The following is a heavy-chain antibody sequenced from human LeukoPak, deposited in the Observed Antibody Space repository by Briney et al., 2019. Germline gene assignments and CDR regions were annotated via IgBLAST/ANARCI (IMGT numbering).Heavy chain of an antibody. V-gene: IGHV1-2*06. Sequence: KPGGSLRLSCAASGFTFSSYAMHWVRQAPGQGLEWMGRINPNSGGTNYAQKFQGRVTMTRDTSISTAYMELSRLRSDDTAVYYCARDRVQVLPDDIWGQGTMVTVSS. CDR3: ARDRVQVLPDDI. CDR1: GFTFSSYA. CDR2: INPNSGGT. D-gene: IGHD3-10*01. J-gene: IGHJ3*02.